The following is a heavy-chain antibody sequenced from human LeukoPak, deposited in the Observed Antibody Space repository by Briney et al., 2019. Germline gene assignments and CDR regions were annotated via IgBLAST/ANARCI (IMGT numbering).Heavy chain of an antibody. J-gene: IGHJ4*02. V-gene: IGHV3-15*01. CDR3: ARGPSGYHNT. CDR1: GFTFSSAW. D-gene: IGHD5-12*01. Sequence: PGGSLRLSCAASGFTFSSAWMSWVRQAPGKGLEWVGRIKSKTDGGTADYAAPVKDRFTISRDDSKNTLYLQMNSLRAEDTAVYYCARGPSGYHNTGGQGTLVTVSS. CDR2: IKSKTDGGTA.